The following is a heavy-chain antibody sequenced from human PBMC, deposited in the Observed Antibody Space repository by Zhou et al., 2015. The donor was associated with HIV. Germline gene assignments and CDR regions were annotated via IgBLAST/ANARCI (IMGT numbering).Heavy chain of an antibody. CDR1: GGTFSSYA. D-gene: IGHD6-6*01. CDR3: ARDRGGGARPEWRYFDL. V-gene: IGHV1-69*06. Sequence: QVQLVQSGAEVKKPGSSVKVSCKASGGTFSSYAISWVRQAPGQGLEWMGGIIPIFGTANYAQKFQGRVTITADRSTSIAYMELRSLRSEDTAVYYCARDRGGGARPEWRYFDLWGRGTLVTVSS. J-gene: IGHJ2*01. CDR2: IIPIFGTA.